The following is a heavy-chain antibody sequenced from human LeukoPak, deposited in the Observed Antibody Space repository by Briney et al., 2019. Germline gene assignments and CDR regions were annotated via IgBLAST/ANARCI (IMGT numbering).Heavy chain of an antibody. CDR2: ISGSGGST. Sequence: PGGSLRLSCAASGFTFSGYAMNWVRQAPGKGLEWVSTISGSGGSTYYPDSVKGRFTISRDNSKDTLYLQMNSLRAEDTAVYYCAKISSADAFDIWGQGTMVTVSS. CDR3: AKISSADAFDI. CDR1: GFTFSGYA. D-gene: IGHD3-22*01. J-gene: IGHJ3*02. V-gene: IGHV3-23*01.